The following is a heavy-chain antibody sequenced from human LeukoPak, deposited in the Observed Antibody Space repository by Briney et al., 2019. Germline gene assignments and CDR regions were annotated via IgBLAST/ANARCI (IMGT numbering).Heavy chain of an antibody. CDR1: GYTFTSYD. V-gene: IGHV1-8*01. J-gene: IGHJ3*02. D-gene: IGHD1-26*01. Sequence: ASVKVSCKASGYTFTSYDIIWVRQATGQGLEWMGWMNPNSGNTGYAQKFQGRVTMTRNTSISTAYMELSSLRSEDTAVYYCARSPRELDAFDIWGQGTMVTVSS. CDR2: MNPNSGNT. CDR3: ARSPRELDAFDI.